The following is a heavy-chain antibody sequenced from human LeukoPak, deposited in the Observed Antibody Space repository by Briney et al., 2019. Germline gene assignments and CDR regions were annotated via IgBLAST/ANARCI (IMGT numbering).Heavy chain of an antibody. D-gene: IGHD3-3*01. Sequence: SVKVSCKASGGTFSSYAISWVRQAPGQGLEWMGRIIPILGIANYAQKFQGRVTITADKSTSTAYMELSSLRSEDTAVYYCASSMRAYYDFWSGFSTLDYWGQGTLVTVSS. V-gene: IGHV1-69*04. J-gene: IGHJ4*02. CDR2: IIPILGIA. CDR1: GGTFSSYA. CDR3: ASSMRAYYDFWSGFSTLDY.